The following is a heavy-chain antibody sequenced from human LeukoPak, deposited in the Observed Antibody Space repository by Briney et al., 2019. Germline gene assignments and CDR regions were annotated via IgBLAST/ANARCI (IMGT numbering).Heavy chain of an antibody. J-gene: IGHJ4*02. CDR3: ARGRPTAMVTPFDY. V-gene: IGHV3-30*04. D-gene: IGHD5-18*01. Sequence: GGSLRLSRAASGFTFSSYAMHWVRQAPGKGLEWVAVISYDGTNKYYADSVKGRFTISRDNSKNTLYPQMNSLRAEDTAVYYCARGRPTAMVTPFDYWGQGTLVTVSS. CDR2: ISYDGTNK. CDR1: GFTFSSYA.